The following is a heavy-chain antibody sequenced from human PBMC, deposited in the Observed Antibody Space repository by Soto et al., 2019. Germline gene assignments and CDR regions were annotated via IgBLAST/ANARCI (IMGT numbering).Heavy chain of an antibody. J-gene: IGHJ6*02. CDR2: IIPIFGTA. Sequence: GASVKVSCKASGVTFSSYAISWVRQAPGQGLEWMGGIIPIFGTANYAQKFQGRVTISADESTSTAYMELSSLRSEDTAVYYCARRSIIAAAGKAGYYYYGMDVWGQGTTVTVSS. CDR1: GVTFSSYA. V-gene: IGHV1-69*13. D-gene: IGHD6-13*01. CDR3: ARRSIIAAAGKAGYYYYGMDV.